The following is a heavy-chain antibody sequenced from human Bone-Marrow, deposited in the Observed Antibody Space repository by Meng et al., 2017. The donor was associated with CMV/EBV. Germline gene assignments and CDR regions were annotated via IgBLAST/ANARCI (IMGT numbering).Heavy chain of an antibody. J-gene: IGHJ5*02. D-gene: IGHD3-3*01. CDR1: GGSTSSYY. CDR3: ARGSGFDP. CDR2: IYYNGNT. V-gene: IGHV4-59*01. Sequence: SETLSLTCTVSGGSTSSYYWNWIRQSPGKGLEWIGYIYYNGNTNYNPSLKSRVTISVDTSKNQFSLKLSSMTAADTAVYYCARGSGFDPWGQGTTVTVSS.